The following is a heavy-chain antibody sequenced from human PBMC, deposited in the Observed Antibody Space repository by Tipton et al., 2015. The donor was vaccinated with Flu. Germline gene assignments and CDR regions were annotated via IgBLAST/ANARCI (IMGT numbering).Heavy chain of an antibody. CDR2: IGTAGDT. CDR1: GFTFSSYD. Sequence: SLRLSCAASGFTFSSYDMHWVRQATGKGLEWVSAIGTAGDTYYPGSVKGRFTISRENAKNSLYLQMNSLRAGDTAVYYCARGGHYGSGSYPDYWGQGTLVTVSS. CDR3: ARGGHYGSGSYPDY. V-gene: IGHV3-13*01. J-gene: IGHJ4*02. D-gene: IGHD3-10*01.